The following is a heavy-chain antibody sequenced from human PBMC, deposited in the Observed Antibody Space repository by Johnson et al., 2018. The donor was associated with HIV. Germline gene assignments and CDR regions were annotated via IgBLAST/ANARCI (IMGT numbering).Heavy chain of an antibody. CDR1: GFTFSNAW. CDR3: ARGLKGAFGI. V-gene: IGHV3-30*03. J-gene: IGHJ3*02. Sequence: VQLVETGGGLVKHGGSLRLSCAASGFTFSNAWMRWVRQAPGKGLEWVALISYHGSDTYYADSVQGRFTISRDNSRNMVYLEMNSLRTEDTAVYYCARGLKGAFGIWGQGTRVTVSA. CDR2: ISYHGSDT.